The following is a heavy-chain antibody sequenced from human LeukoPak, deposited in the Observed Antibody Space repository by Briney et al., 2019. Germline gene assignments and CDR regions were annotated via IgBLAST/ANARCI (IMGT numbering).Heavy chain of an antibody. J-gene: IGHJ3*02. Sequence: GESLKISCKGSGFDFDTYWIAWVRQKPGEGLEWMGIVHPSDSDTRYSPSVQGQVTISADKSISTAYLQWSSLKASDTAMYYCARRELLWFGELIGAFDIWGQGTMVTVSS. CDR2: VHPSDSDT. CDR3: ARRELLWFGELIGAFDI. CDR1: GFDFDTYW. D-gene: IGHD3-10*01. V-gene: IGHV5-51*01.